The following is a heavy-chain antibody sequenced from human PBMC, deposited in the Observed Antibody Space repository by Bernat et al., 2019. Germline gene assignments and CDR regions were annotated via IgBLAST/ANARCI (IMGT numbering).Heavy chain of an antibody. CDR3: RVYNYDILTGLIDY. D-gene: IGHD3-9*01. CDR1: GGSISSSSYY. V-gene: IGHV4-39*01. Sequence: QLQLQESGPGLVKPSETLFLTCTVSGGSISSSSYYWGWIRQPPGKGLEWIGSIYYSGSTYYNPSLKSRVTISVDTSKNQFSLKLSSVTAADTAVYYCRVYNYDILTGLIDYWGQGTLVTVSS. J-gene: IGHJ4*02. CDR2: IYYSGST.